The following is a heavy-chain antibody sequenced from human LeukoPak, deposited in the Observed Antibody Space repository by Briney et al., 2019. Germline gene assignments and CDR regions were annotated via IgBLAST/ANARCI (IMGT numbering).Heavy chain of an antibody. V-gene: IGHV4-59*01. D-gene: IGHD3-16*01. CDR3: TRGAGWLIDY. CDR2: FYNSGRS. Sequence: SETLSLTCTVSDDSISDYYRGWIRQPPGKGLEWIGYFYNSGRSTFNPSLKSRVTISADTSKNHFSLKLNSVTTADTAVYYCTRGAGWLIDYWGQGILVTVSS. CDR1: DDSISDYY. J-gene: IGHJ4*02.